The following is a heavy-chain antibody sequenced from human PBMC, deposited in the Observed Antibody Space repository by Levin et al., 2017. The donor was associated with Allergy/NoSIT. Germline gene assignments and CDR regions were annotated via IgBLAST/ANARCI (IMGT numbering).Heavy chain of an antibody. CDR2: ISGSGGST. Sequence: GGSLRLSCAASGFTFSSYAMNWVRQAPGKGLEWVSAISGSGGSTYYADSVKGRFAISRDNSKNTLYLHVNSLRAEDTAGYYCAKETDGDYDWSFDLWGRGTLVTVSS. CDR1: GFTFSSYA. V-gene: IGHV3-23*01. J-gene: IGHJ2*01. D-gene: IGHD4-17*01. CDR3: AKETDGDYDWSFDL.